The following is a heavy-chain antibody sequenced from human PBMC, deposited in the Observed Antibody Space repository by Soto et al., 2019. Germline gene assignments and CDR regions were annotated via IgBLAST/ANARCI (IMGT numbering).Heavy chain of an antibody. D-gene: IGHD2-15*01. V-gene: IGHV1-18*01. J-gene: IGHJ4*02. CDR3: ARSGSSGGSCYSYYFDY. Sequence: QVQLVQSGAEVKKPGASVKVSCKASGYTFTSYGITWVRQAPGQGPEWMGWISAYNGNTNYAQKLQGRVTVTTDTSTSTAYMELRSLRSDAAAVYYCARSGSSGGSCYSYYFDYWGQGTLVTVSS. CDR1: GYTFTSYG. CDR2: ISAYNGNT.